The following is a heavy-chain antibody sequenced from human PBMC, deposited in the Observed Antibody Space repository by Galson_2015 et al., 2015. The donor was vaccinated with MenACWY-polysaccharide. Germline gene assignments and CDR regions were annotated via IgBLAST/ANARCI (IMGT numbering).Heavy chain of an antibody. V-gene: IGHV4-39*01. CDR3: ARHLPHVDSTGVLDY. J-gene: IGHJ4*02. Sequence: ETLSLTCTVSNGSISSCSYYWGWIRQPPGKGLAWIGNIYHTGTTYYNPSLKSRVTISIDTSKNQFSLKLISVSAADTAVYYCARHLPHVDSTGVLDYWGQGTLITVSS. CDR1: NGSISSCSYY. CDR2: IYHTGTT. D-gene: IGHD7-27*01.